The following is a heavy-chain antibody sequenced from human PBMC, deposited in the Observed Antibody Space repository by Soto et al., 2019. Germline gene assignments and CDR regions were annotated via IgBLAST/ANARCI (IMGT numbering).Heavy chain of an antibody. J-gene: IGHJ4*02. CDR2: IIPIFGTA. V-gene: IGHV1-69*01. CDR3: AIDGGRHSGGIDY. CDR1: GGTFSSYS. Sequence: QVQLVQSGAEVKKPGSSVKVSCKAPGGTFSSYSINWVRQAPGQGLEWMGEIIPIFGTANYAQKFQGRVTITADESTSTAYMELSSLRSEDTAVYYCAIDGGRHSGGIDYWGQRTLVTVSS. D-gene: IGHD1-26*01.